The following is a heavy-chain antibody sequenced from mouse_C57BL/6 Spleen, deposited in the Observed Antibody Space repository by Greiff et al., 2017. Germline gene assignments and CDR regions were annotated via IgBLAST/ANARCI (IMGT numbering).Heavy chain of an antibody. V-gene: IGHV1-54*01. J-gene: IGHJ3*01. CDR1: GYAFTNYL. CDR2: INPGSGGT. Sequence: QVQLQQSGAELVRPGPSVKVSCKASGYAFTNYLIEWVKQRPGQGLEWIGVINPGSGGTNYNEKFKGKAKLTADKSSSTAYMLLSSLTSEDSAVYFCARSTTVVAPFAYWGQGTLVTVSA. CDR3: ARSTTVVAPFAY. D-gene: IGHD1-1*01.